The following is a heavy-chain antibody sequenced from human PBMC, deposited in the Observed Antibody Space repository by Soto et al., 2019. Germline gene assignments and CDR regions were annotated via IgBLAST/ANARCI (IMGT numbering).Heavy chain of an antibody. J-gene: IGHJ4*02. V-gene: IGHV1-18*01. CDR1: GYTFTSYG. CDR2: ISAYNGNT. Sequence: QVQLVQSGAEVKKPGASVKVSCKASGYTFTSYGISWVRQALGQGLEWMGWISAYNGNTNYAQKLQGRVTMTTDTSTSTAYMELRSLRSDDTAVYYCASTPITMVRGRPLDYWGQGTLVTVSS. CDR3: ASTPITMVRGRPLDY. D-gene: IGHD3-10*01.